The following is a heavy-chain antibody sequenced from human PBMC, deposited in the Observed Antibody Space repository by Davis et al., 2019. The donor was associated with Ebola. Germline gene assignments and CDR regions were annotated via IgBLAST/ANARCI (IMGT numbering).Heavy chain of an antibody. J-gene: IGHJ6*02. CDR1: GFTFSTSE. CDR2: LSSGGGTI. CDR3: ARAPDAGGMDV. D-gene: IGHD1-14*01. Sequence: PSETLSLTCAASGFTFSTSEMTWVRQAPGKGLEWVSYLSSGGGTIYYADSVKGRFTISRDNAKKSLYLQMNSLRAEDTAIYYCARAPDAGGMDVWGQGTTVSVSS. V-gene: IGHV3-48*03.